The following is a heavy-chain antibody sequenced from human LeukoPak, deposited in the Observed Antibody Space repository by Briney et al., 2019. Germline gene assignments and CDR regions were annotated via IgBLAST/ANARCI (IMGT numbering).Heavy chain of an antibody. V-gene: IGHV1-18*04. Sequence: ASVKVSCKASGYTFTGYYMHWVRQAPGQGLEWMGWISAYNGNTNYAQKLQGRVTMTTDTSTSTAYMELRSLRSDDTAVYYCARDPYSVVVTAIRGEFFDYWGQGTLVTVSS. J-gene: IGHJ4*02. D-gene: IGHD2-21*02. CDR3: ARDPYSVVVTAIRGEFFDY. CDR2: ISAYNGNT. CDR1: GYTFTGYY.